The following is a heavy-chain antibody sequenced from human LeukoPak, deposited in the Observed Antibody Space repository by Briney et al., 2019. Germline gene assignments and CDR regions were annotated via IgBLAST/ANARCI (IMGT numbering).Heavy chain of an antibody. D-gene: IGHD6-19*01. J-gene: IGHJ4*02. CDR2: ISGGGGST. CDR3: AKEDPPYPGYSIGRVDY. Sequence: GGSLRLSCAASGFTFSSYAMSWVRQAPGKGLEWVSAISGGGGSTYYADSVKGRFTISRDNSKNTLYLQMNSLRAEDTAVYYCAKEDPPYPGYSIGRVDYWGQGTLVTVSS. CDR1: GFTFSSYA. V-gene: IGHV3-23*01.